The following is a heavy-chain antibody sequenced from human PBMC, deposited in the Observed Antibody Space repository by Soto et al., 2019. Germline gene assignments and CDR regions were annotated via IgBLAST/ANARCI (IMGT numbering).Heavy chain of an antibody. CDR3: ARDRRGCRGYYGSGSCGYFDY. D-gene: IGHD3-10*01. CDR1: GGSISSGGYY. V-gene: IGHV4-31*03. CDR2: IYYSGST. J-gene: IGHJ4*02. Sequence: TSETLSLTCTVSGGSISSGGYYWSWIRQHPGKGLEWIGYIYYSGSTYYNPSLKSRVTISVDTSKNQFSLKLSSVTAADTAVYYCARDRRGCRGYYGSGSCGYFDYWGQGTLVTVSS.